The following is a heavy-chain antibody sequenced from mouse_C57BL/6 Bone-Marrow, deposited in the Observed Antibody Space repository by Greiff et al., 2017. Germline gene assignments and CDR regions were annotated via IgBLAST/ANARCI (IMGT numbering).Heavy chain of an antibody. V-gene: IGHV1-81*01. CDR3: ARVGSSPLGY. CDR2: IYPRSGNT. J-gene: IGHJ2*01. Sequence: VKLQESGAELARPGASVKLSCKASGYTFTSYGISWVKQRTGQGLEWIGEIYPRSGNTYYNEKFKGKATLTADKSSSTAYMELRSLTSEDSAVYFCARVGSSPLGYWGQGTTLTVSS. CDR1: GYTFTSYG. D-gene: IGHD1-1*01.